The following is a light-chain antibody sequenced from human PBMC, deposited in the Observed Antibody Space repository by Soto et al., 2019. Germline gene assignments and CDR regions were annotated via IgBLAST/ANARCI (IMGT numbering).Light chain of an antibody. Sequence: DIQMTQSPSSVSASVGDRVTITCRASQGVSTWLTWYQQRPGKAPRLLIFDASSLQSGVPSRFSGSGSGTEFTLTISSLQPDDFATYYCQQYNSYSRTFGQGTKVDIK. J-gene: IGKJ1*01. CDR2: DAS. CDR1: QGVSTW. V-gene: IGKV1-5*01. CDR3: QQYNSYSRT.